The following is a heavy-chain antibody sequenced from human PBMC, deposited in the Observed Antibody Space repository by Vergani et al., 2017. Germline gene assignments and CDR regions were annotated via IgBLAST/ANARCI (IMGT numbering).Heavy chain of an antibody. J-gene: IGHJ6*03. D-gene: IGHD3-3*01. CDR3: ASESPAHYDFWSGYPPGYYYYMDV. CDR2: IYYSGST. CDR1: GGSISSHY. V-gene: IGHV4-59*11. Sequence: QVQLQESGPGLVKPSETLSLTCTVSGGSISSHYWSWIRQPPGKGLEWIGYIYYSGSTNYNPSLKIRVTISVDTSKNQFSLKLSSVTAADTAVYYCASESPAHYDFWSGYPPGYYYYMDVWGKGTTVTVSS.